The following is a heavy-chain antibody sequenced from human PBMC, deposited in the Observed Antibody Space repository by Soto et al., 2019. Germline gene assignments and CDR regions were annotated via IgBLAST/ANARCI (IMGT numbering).Heavy chain of an antibody. CDR2: IYHSGST. D-gene: IGHD3-10*01. J-gene: IGHJ6*02. CDR3: ARFGGGMDV. Sequence: QVQLQESGPGLVKPSGTLSLTCVVSGGSIRGINWWYWVRQPPGKGLEWIGEIYHSGSTHYNPSLKSRVTISVDKSTNQFSLKLSSVTAADTAVYYCARFGGGMDVWGQGTTVTVSS. V-gene: IGHV4-4*02. CDR1: GGSIRGINW.